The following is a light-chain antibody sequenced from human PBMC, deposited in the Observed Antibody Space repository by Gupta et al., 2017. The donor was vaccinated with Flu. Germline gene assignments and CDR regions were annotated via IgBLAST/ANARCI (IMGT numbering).Light chain of an antibody. CDR2: DAS. CDR1: QSVSSY. V-gene: IGKV3-11*01. CDR3: QQRSNWPLT. J-gene: IGKJ4*01. Sequence: PATLSLAPGERATLPCRSSQSVSSYLAWYQQKPGQAPRLLIYDASNRATGIPARFSGSGSGTDFTLTISSLEPEDFAVYYCQQRSNWPLTFGGGTKVEIK.